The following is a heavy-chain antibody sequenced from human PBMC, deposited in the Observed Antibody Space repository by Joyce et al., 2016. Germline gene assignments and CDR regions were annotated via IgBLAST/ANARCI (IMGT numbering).Heavy chain of an antibody. D-gene: IGHD2/OR15-2a*01. V-gene: IGHV3-23*01. Sequence: EVQVLESGGGLVQPGGSLRLSCAASELTFSSYAMTWVRQAPGKGVEWVSAISGSGGSTHDADSVKGRFTISRDNSKNTLYLQMNSLRAEDTAIYYCAKLLYAQYYYGMDVWGQGTTVTVSS. J-gene: IGHJ6*02. CDR3: AKLLYAQYYYGMDV. CDR1: ELTFSSYA. CDR2: ISGSGGST.